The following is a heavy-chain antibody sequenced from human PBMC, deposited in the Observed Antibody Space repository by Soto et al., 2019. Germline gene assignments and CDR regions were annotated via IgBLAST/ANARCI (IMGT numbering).Heavy chain of an antibody. J-gene: IGHJ4*02. CDR1: DGSISSYY. Sequence: PSETLSLTCTVSDGSISSYYWSWIRQPPGKGLEWIGYIYYSGSTNYNPSLKSRVTISVDTSKNQFSLKLSSVTAADTAVYYCASTDPYSYGRTFDYWGQGTLVTVSS. CDR2: IYYSGST. V-gene: IGHV4-59*01. D-gene: IGHD5-18*01. CDR3: ASTDPYSYGRTFDY.